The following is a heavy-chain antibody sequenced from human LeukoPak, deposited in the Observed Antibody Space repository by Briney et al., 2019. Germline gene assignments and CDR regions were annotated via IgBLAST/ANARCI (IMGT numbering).Heavy chain of an antibody. D-gene: IGHD6-19*01. V-gene: IGHV5-51*01. CDR2: IYPVDSDT. CDR1: GYRFTNG. Sequence: GASLKFCCNGSGYRFTNGIAWVRQMPGQGLEWMGIIYPVDSDTRYSPSFQGQVTISADKSINTAYLQWSSLKASDTAMYYCARRSSSGWSNFDYWGQGTLVTVPS. CDR3: ARRSSSGWSNFDY. J-gene: IGHJ4*02.